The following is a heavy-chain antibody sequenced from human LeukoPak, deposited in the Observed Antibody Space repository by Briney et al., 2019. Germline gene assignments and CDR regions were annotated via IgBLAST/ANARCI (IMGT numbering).Heavy chain of an antibody. D-gene: IGHD1-1*01. CDR3: AKDASTTNNFYFFDY. V-gene: IGHV3-23*01. CDR2: ISKSGDIT. Sequence: GGSLRLSCAASGFIFTNYAMTWVRQAPGKGLEWISGISKSGDITFYADSVKGRFTISRDTSKSAVYLQMNNLRAEDTAIYYCAKDASTTNNFYFFDYWGQGALATVSS. J-gene: IGHJ4*02. CDR1: GFIFTNYA.